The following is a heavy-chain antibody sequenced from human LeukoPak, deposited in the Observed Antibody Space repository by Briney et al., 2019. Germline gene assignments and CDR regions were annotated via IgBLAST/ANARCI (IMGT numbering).Heavy chain of an antibody. V-gene: IGHV3-23*01. Sequence: GESLRLSCAASGFTFSSYAMTWIRQAPGKGLEWVSSISGSGGSTYYADSVKGRFTISRDNSRNMLFLQMNSLRADDTAVYYCAKDLVVGALDYWGQGTLVTVSS. CDR3: AKDLVVGALDY. CDR2: ISGSGGST. CDR1: GFTFSSYA. J-gene: IGHJ4*02. D-gene: IGHD1-26*01.